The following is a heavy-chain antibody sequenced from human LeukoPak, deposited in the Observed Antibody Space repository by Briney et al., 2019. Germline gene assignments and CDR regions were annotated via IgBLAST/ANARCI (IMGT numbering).Heavy chain of an antibody. CDR1: GDSISSSSYY. V-gene: IGHV4-39*07. D-gene: IGHD6-19*01. J-gene: IGHJ6*03. Sequence: SETLSLTCTVSGDSISSSSYYWGWIRQPPGKGLEWIGIIYYSGSTYYNPSLKSRGTISVDTSKNQFSLKLTSVTAADTAVYYCARDARYSSGWSNYYYYYYYMDVWGKGTTVTISS. CDR2: IYYSGST. CDR3: ARDARYSSGWSNYYYYYYYMDV.